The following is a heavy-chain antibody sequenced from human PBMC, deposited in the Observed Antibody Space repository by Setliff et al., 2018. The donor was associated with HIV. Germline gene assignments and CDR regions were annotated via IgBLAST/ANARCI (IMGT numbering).Heavy chain of an antibody. CDR2: INPNTGGT. D-gene: IGHD3-22*01. J-gene: IGHJ3*02. CDR1: GYTFSDYY. Sequence: ASVKVSCKASGYTFSDYYIHWVRQAPGQGFEWMGRINPNTGGTKFAQKFQGSVTMTRDTSISTAYMELRRLRSDDTAVYYCASQFGAYDSNGYEHDAFNIWGQGTMVTVSS. CDR3: ASQFGAYDSNGYEHDAFNI. V-gene: IGHV1-2*06.